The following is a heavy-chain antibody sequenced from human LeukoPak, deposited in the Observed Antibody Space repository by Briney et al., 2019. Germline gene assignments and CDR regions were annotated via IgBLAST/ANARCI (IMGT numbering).Heavy chain of an antibody. Sequence: GGSLRLSCTASGFTFGDYAMSWFRQAPGKGLEWGGFIRSKAYGGTTEYAASVKGRFTISRDDSKSIAYLQMNSLKTEDTAVYYCTRSYCSSTSCHERMDVWGQGTTVTVSS. CDR2: IRSKAYGGTT. V-gene: IGHV3-49*03. D-gene: IGHD2-2*01. CDR3: TRSYCSSTSCHERMDV. J-gene: IGHJ6*02. CDR1: GFTFGDYA.